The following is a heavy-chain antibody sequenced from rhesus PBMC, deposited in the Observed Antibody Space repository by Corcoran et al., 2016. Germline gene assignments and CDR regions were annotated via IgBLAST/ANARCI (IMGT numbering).Heavy chain of an antibody. CDR3: ARDRYGSSYNEYYFDY. CDR2: LNGNSGNP. D-gene: IGHD4-29*01. V-gene: IGHV4-80*01. J-gene: IGHJ4*01. CDR1: GGSCSSYG. Sequence: QVQLQERGPGLVKPSDTLSLPCAVSGGSCSSYGASWIRQPPGKELEWIGELNGNSGNPNHTPTLKRRVTITKDASKHQFSLKLSSVNAADTAVYYCARDRYGSSYNEYYFDYWGQGVLVTVSS.